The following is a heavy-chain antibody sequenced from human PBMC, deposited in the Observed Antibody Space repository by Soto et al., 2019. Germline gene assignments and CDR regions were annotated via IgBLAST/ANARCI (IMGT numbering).Heavy chain of an antibody. V-gene: IGHV4-31*03. J-gene: IGHJ4*02. CDR2: IASSGST. D-gene: IGHD3-22*01. Sequence: TLSLTCPVSGGSINTGGYFWTWIRQHPGKGLEWIGYIASSGSTYYNPSLKGRHNIAADTSENQFSLRLASVTAAGTAVDYYARDYPYYYDNSGESGYFAYWGQGTLGPVSS. CDR1: GGSINTGGYF. CDR3: ARDYPYYYDNSGESGYFAY.